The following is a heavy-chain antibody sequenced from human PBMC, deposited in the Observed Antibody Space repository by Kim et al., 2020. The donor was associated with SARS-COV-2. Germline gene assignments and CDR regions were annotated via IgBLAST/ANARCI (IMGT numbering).Heavy chain of an antibody. CDR3: ARDARSDSSGFFDT. V-gene: IGHV3-23*02. Sequence: GGSLRLSCTASGITFVNHAMSWVRQAPGKGLEWVAGISGGGAYTNYGDSVKARFRISRDHSNDMVVLQMNNLRVEDTAVYYCARDARSDSSGFFDTWGQGTLVTVSS. CDR2: ISGGGAYT. D-gene: IGHD3-22*01. CDR1: GITFVNHA. J-gene: IGHJ5*02.